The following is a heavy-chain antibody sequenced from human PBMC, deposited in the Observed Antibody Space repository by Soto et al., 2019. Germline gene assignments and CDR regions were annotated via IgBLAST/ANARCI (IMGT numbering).Heavy chain of an antibody. Sequence: SETLSLTCTVSRGSISSSSYYWGWIRQPPGKGLEWIGSIYYSGSTYYNPSLKSRVTISVDTSKNQFSLKLSSVTAADTAVYYCARLGRGRAHQGFDYWGQGTLVTVSS. D-gene: IGHD2-2*01. CDR3: ARLGRGRAHQGFDY. V-gene: IGHV4-39*01. CDR1: RGSISSSSYY. CDR2: IYYSGST. J-gene: IGHJ4*02.